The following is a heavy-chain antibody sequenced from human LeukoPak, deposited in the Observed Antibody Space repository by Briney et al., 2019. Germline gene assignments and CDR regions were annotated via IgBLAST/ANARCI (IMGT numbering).Heavy chain of an antibody. CDR2: IMPLFGTA. CDR1: GGTFTNSA. D-gene: IGHD4-17*01. Sequence: SVKVSCKTSGGTFTNSAISWVRQAPGQGLEWLGGIMPLFGTAGYAQKFQGRGTITKDESTRTVYLELNSLTSDDTAVYYWARDVHGDYGSGWFDPWGQGTLVSVSS. CDR3: ARDVHGDYGSGWFDP. J-gene: IGHJ5*02. V-gene: IGHV1-69*05.